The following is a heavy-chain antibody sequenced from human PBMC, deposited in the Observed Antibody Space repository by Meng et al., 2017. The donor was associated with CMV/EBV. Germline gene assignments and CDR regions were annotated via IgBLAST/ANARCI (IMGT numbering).Heavy chain of an antibody. CDR3: ARVQTGDYSYYIDY. CDR1: GGTFSCYA. V-gene: IGHV1-69*10. Sequence: SVKVSCKASGGTFSCYAISWVRQAPGQGLEWMGGIIPILGIANYAQKFQGRVTITADKSTSTAYMELSSLRSEDTAVYYCARVQTGDYSYYIDYWGQGTPVTVSS. CDR2: IIPILGIA. J-gene: IGHJ4*02. D-gene: IGHD7-27*01.